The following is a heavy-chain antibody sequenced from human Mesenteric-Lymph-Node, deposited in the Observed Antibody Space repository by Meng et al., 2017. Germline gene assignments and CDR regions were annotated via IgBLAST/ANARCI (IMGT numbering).Heavy chain of an antibody. V-gene: IGHV4-59*01. J-gene: IGHJ6*02. D-gene: IGHD6-13*01. CDR3: ARGGGIAAADYYYYGMDV. CDR2: VYDTGNT. CDR1: GSSINNYY. Sequence: SETLSLTCTVSGSSINNYYWIWIRQAPGKGLEWIGYVYDTGNTNYNPSLKSRLTISLDTSKNQFSLKLSSVTAADTAVYYCARGGGIAAADYYYYGMDVWGQGTTVTVSS.